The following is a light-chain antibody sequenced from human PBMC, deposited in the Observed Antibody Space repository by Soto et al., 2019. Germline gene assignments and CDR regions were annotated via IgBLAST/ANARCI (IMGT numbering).Light chain of an antibody. CDR2: KVS. CDR1: SSDVGGNKY. J-gene: IGLJ1*01. V-gene: IGLV2-14*01. CDR3: TSSTSDSLYV. Sequence: LTPPASVTVSRGQSDTIACTGTSSDVGGNKYVSWYQQYPGKVPKLLINKVSNRPAGVSNRFSGSKSGNTASLTISGLLAEDEADYFCTSSTSDSLYVFGTGPKVTVL.